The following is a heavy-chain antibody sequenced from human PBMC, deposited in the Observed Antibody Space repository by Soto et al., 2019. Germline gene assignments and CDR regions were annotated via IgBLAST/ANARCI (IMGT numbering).Heavy chain of an antibody. D-gene: IGHD3-22*01. CDR3: ARDRVQGVVTAHYNGMEV. J-gene: IGHJ6*02. CDR1: GYKFTGYG. CDR2: VSAYTGNT. Sequence: QAQIVQSGAEVKKPGASMKVSCKASGYKFTGYGISWVRQAPGQGLEGWGWVSAYTGNTNYAKKFQGRVSMTVDTSTNTAYMDLRNLRSDDTAVYYCARDRVQGVVTAHYNGMEVWGQGTTVTVSS. V-gene: IGHV1-18*01.